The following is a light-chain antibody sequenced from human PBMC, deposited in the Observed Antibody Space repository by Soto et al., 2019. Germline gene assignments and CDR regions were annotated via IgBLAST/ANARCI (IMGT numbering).Light chain of an antibody. CDR2: GAS. CDR1: QSVSSSY. Sequence: EIVLTQPPGTLSLSPGERATLSCRASQSVSSSYLAWYQQKPGQAPRLLIYGASSRATGIPDRFSGSGSGTEFTLTISRLEPEDFAVYYCQQYGNSWTFGQGTKVDIK. J-gene: IGKJ1*01. V-gene: IGKV3-20*01. CDR3: QQYGNSWT.